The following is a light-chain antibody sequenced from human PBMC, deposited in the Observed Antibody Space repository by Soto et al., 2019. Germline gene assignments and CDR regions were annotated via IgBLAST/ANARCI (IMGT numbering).Light chain of an antibody. J-gene: IGKJ4*01. Sequence: EIVLTQSPATLSLSPGERATLSCRASQRVSSYLAWYQQKPGQAPRLLIYAASNRATGIPARFSGSGSGTDFTLTISSLEPEDFAVYYCQQRSNWPPLTFGGGTKVEIK. CDR1: QRVSSY. V-gene: IGKV3-11*01. CDR3: QQRSNWPPLT. CDR2: AAS.